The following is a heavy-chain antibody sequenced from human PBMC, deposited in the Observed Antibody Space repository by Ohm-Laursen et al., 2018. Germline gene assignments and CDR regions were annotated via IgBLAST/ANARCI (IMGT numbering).Heavy chain of an antibody. CDR1: GYSFSTYW. CDR3: TRGSRYTDY. V-gene: IGHV5-51*01. D-gene: IGHD5-18*01. Sequence: ASLRISCKGSGYSFSTYWIGWVRQVPGKGLEWMGIIYPGDSDTRYSPSFQGQVTISADKSISTAYLQWSSLKASDTAMYYCTRGSRYTDYWGQGTLVTVSS. J-gene: IGHJ4*02. CDR2: IYPGDSDT.